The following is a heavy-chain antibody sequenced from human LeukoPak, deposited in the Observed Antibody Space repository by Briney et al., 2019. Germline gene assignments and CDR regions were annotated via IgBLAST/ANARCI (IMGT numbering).Heavy chain of an antibody. J-gene: IGHJ4*02. CDR2: IRYCGSNK. Sequence: GGSLRLSCAASGFPFSSHLMHWVPQAPGKGLEWVAFIRYCGSNKYYADSVKGRFTIARDNSKNTLYLQMNSLRAEDTAVYYCAKGSRGTMIVVGIYYFDYWGQGTLVTVSS. D-gene: IGHD3-22*01. CDR1: GFPFSSHL. V-gene: IGHV3-30*02. CDR3: AKGSRGTMIVVGIYYFDY.